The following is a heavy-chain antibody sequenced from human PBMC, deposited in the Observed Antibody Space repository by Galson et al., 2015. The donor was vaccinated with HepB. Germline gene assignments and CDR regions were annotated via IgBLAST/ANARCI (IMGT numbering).Heavy chain of an antibody. CDR3: ARHFQNCYNNLPGDY. CDR2: IDPSDSYT. CDR1: GYSFISHW. D-gene: IGHD5-24*01. J-gene: IGHJ4*02. V-gene: IGHV5-10-1*01. Sequence: QSGAEVKKPGESLRISCKGSGYSFISHWISWVRQMPGKGLEWMGRIDPSDSYTNYSPSFQGHVTFSADKSITTAYLQWSSLKASDTAMYYCARHFQNCYNNLPGDYWGQGTLVTVSS.